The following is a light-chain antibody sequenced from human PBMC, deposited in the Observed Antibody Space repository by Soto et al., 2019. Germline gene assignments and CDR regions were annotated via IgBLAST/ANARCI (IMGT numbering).Light chain of an antibody. CDR3: HSYDSSLNGVA. CDR2: GSK. CDR1: SSNIGAGYD. J-gene: IGLJ3*02. Sequence: QSVLTQPPSVSGAPGQRVTISCTGSSSNIGAGYDVHWYQQVPGTAPKLLMYGSKNRPSGVPDRFSGAKSGSSASLAITGLQAEDEADYYCHSYDSSLNGVAFGGGTKLTVL. V-gene: IGLV1-40*01.